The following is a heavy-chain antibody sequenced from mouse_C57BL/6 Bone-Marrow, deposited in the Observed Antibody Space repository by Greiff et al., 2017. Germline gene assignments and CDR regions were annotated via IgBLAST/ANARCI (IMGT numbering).Heavy chain of an antibody. V-gene: IGHV1-66*01. CDR2: IYPGSGNT. Sequence: QVQLQQSGPELVKPGASVKISCKASGYSFTSYYIHWVKQRPGQGLEWIGWIYPGSGNTKYNEKFKGKATLTADTSSSTAYMQLSSLTSEDSAVYYCARWGAVVARYYYAMDYWGQGTSVTVSS. D-gene: IGHD1-1*01. CDR1: GYSFTSYY. CDR3: ARWGAVVARYYYAMDY. J-gene: IGHJ4*01.